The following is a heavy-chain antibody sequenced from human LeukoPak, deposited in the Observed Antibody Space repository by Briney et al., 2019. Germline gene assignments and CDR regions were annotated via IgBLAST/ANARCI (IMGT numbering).Heavy chain of an antibody. CDR3: ARERSVAVAWSDAFDI. V-gene: IGHV4-59*01. D-gene: IGHD6-19*01. CDR1: GGSISSYY. CDR2: IYYSRNT. J-gene: IGHJ3*02. Sequence: SETLSLTCTVPGGSISSYYWSWIRQPPGKGLEWVGYIYYSRNTNYDPSLKSRVTISVDTSKNQFSLKLSSVTATDTSVYFCARERSVAVAWSDAFDIWGQGTMVTVSS.